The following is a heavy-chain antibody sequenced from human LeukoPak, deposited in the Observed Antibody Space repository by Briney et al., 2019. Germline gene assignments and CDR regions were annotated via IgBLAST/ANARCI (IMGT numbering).Heavy chain of an antibody. CDR2: IIPIFGTA. D-gene: IGHD3-22*01. CDR3: ARSRFPSYYDSSGYPAAVDY. V-gene: IGHV1-69*05. CDR1: GGTFSSYA. Sequence: GSSVKVSCKASGGTFSSYAISWVRQAPGQGLEWMGGIIPIFGTANYAQKFQGRVTITTDGSTSTAYMELSSLRSEDTAVYYCARSRFPSYYDSSGYPAAVDYWGQGTLVTVSS. J-gene: IGHJ4*02.